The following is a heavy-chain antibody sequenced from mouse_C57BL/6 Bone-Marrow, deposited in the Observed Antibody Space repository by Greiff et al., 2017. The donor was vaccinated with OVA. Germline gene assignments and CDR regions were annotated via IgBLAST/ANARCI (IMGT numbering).Heavy chain of an antibody. V-gene: IGHV1-26*01. J-gene: IGHJ4*01. CDR2: INPNNGGT. CDR3: ARGDLKGAMDY. CDR1: GYTFTDYY. Sequence: EVQLQQSGPELVKPGASVKISCKASGYTFTDYYMNWVKQSHGKSLEWIGDINPNNGGTSYNQKFKGKATLTVDKSSSTAYMELRSLTSEDSAVYYCARGDLKGAMDYWGQGTSVTVSS.